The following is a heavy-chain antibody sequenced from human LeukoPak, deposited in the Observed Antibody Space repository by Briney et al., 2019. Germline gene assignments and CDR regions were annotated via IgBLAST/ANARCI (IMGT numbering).Heavy chain of an antibody. CDR3: ARGGVVTGTTYALDY. Sequence: GRSLRLSCAASGFTFSSYAMHWVRQAPGKGLEWVAVISFDGVNKYYADSVKGRFTLPRDNSRNTLYLQMDGLRAEDTAVYYCARGGVVTGTTYALDYWGQGTLVTVSS. CDR2: ISFDGVNK. V-gene: IGHV3-30*01. CDR1: GFTFSSYA. D-gene: IGHD1-7*01. J-gene: IGHJ4*02.